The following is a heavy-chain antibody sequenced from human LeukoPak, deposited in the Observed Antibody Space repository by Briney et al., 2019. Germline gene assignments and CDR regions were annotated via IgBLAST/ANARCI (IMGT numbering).Heavy chain of an antibody. D-gene: IGHD5-12*01. V-gene: IGHV3-7*01. CDR3: TRDSGYNAFDI. CDR1: GFTFSSSW. CDR2: IKEDGTAK. J-gene: IGHJ3*02. Sequence: PGGSLRLSCAASGFTFSSSWMAWVRQAPGKGVEGVGNIKEDGTAKNYVVSVRGRFTISRDNAKNSLYLQMNSLRGEDTAVYYSTRDSGYNAFDIWGQGTIVTVSS.